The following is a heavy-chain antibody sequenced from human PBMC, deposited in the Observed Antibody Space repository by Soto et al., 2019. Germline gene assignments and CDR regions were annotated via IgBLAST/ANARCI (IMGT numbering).Heavy chain of an antibody. V-gene: IGHV3-23*01. D-gene: IGHD3-9*01. CDR2: ISGSGGST. CDR1: GFTFSSYA. J-gene: IGHJ4*02. Sequence: GGSLRLSCAASGFTFSSYAMSWVRQAPGKGLEWVSAISGSGGSTYYADSVKGRFTISRDNSKSTLYLQMNSLRAEDTAVYYCAKVPRYYDILTGYSYLYYFDYWGQGTLVTVSS. CDR3: AKVPRYYDILTGYSYLYYFDY.